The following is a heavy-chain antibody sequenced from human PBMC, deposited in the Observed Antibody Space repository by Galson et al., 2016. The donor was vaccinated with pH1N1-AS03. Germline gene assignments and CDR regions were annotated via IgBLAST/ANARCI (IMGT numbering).Heavy chain of an antibody. CDR3: VGCKAAARTWWFDP. D-gene: IGHD6-13*01. Sequence: ETLSLTCSVSGGSIISGDWWNWVRQAPGQGLEWIGEVSHEGKTTYYNPSLKSRVTISVDRSRNQVTLKLTSVSAADTAMYYFVGCKAAARTWWFDPWGQGTLVTVSS. CDR1: GGSIISGDW. CDR2: VSHEGKTT. J-gene: IGHJ5*02. V-gene: IGHV4-4*02.